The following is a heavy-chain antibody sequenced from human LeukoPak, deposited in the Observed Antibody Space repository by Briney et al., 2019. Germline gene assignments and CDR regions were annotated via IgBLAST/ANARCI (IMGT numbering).Heavy chain of an antibody. CDR2: IYYSGST. Sequence: SETLSLTCTVSGGSISEHYWSWIRQPPGKGLEWIGYIYYSGSTDYSPSLKSRGTISVDTSKNQFSLKLTSVTAADTAVYYCARERVEGSGLGSYYHYGMDVWGQGTTVTVSS. D-gene: IGHD3-10*01. J-gene: IGHJ6*02. CDR3: ARERVEGSGLGSYYHYGMDV. V-gene: IGHV4-59*11. CDR1: GGSISEHY.